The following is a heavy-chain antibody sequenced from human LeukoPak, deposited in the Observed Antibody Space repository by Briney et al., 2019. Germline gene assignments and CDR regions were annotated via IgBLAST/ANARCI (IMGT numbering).Heavy chain of an antibody. V-gene: IGHV4-39*07. D-gene: IGHD3-3*01. J-gene: IGHJ4*02. CDR1: GGSISSSSYY. CDR3: ARGDTLLRFLEWSYYIDY. CDR2: INHSGST. Sequence: SETLSLTCTVSGGSISSSSYYWSWIRQPPGKGLEWIGEINHSGSTNYNPSLKSRVTISVDTSKNQFSLKLSSVTAADTAVYYCARGDTLLRFLEWSYYIDYWGQGTLVTVSS.